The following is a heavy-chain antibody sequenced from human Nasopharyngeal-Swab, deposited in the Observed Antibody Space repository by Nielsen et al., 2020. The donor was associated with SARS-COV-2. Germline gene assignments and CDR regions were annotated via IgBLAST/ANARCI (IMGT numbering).Heavy chain of an antibody. Sequence: GGSLRLSCAASGFTFSSYGMHWVRQAPGKGLEWVAVISYDGSNKYYADSMKGRFTISRDNSKNTLYLQMNSLRAEDTAVYYCARVHMDAFDIWGQGTMVTVSS. CDR2: ISYDGSNK. V-gene: IGHV3-30*03. D-gene: IGHD2-21*01. CDR3: ARVHMDAFDI. J-gene: IGHJ3*02. CDR1: GFTFSSYG.